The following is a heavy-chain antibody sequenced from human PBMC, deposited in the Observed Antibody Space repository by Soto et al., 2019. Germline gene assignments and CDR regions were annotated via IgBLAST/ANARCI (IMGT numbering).Heavy chain of an antibody. V-gene: IGHV3-23*01. D-gene: IGHD3-16*02. CDR3: AKGTITFGGVIVIPFDY. CDR1: GFTFSSYA. J-gene: IGHJ4*02. Sequence: EVQLLESGGGLVQPGGSLRLSCAASGFTFSSYAMSWVRQAPGKGLEWVSAISGSGGSTYYADSVKGRFTISRANSKKTLYLQMNSLRSEDTAVYYCAKGTITFGGVIVIPFDYWGQGALVTVSS. CDR2: ISGSGGST.